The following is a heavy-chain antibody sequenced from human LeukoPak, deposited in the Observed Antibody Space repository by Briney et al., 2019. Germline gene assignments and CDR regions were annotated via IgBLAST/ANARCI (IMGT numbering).Heavy chain of an antibody. CDR3: ARVTSIAAADWFDP. CDR1: GDSVSSNSAA. V-gene: IGHV6-1*01. Sequence: SQTLSLTCVISGDSVSSNSAAWNWIRQSPSRGLEWLGRTYYRSKWYSYSAVSVKSRIIINPDTSKNQFSLQLNSVTPEDTAVYYCARVTSIAAADWFDPWGQGTLVTVSS. J-gene: IGHJ5*02. D-gene: IGHD6-13*01. CDR2: TYYRSKWYS.